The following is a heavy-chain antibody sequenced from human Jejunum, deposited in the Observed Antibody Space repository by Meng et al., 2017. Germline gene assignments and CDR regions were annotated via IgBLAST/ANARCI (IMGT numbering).Heavy chain of an antibody. D-gene: IGHD6-13*01. J-gene: IGHJ4*02. CDR1: GFTFSSYA. Sequence: GESLKISCAASGFTFSSYAMSWVRQAPGKGLEWVSGISGSGGRTYYADSVKGRFTISRDNSKNTLYLQMNSLRAEDTAVYYCAFYGYSSSWYYFDYWGQGTLVTVSS. CDR3: AFYGYSSSWYYFDY. CDR2: ISGSGGRT. V-gene: IGHV3-23*01.